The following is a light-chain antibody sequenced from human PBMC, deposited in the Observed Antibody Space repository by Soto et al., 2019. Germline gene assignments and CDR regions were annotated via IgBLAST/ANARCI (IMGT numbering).Light chain of an antibody. V-gene: IGKV3-20*01. CDR3: QQYGSSPPYT. J-gene: IGKJ2*01. CDR1: QSVSSSY. Sequence: EIVLTQSPGTLSLSPGDRATLSCWASQSVSSSYLAWYQQKPGQAPRLLIFGASSRASGIPDRFTGSGSGTDFTLTIGRLEPEDFAVYYCQQYGSSPPYTFGQGTKVDIK. CDR2: GAS.